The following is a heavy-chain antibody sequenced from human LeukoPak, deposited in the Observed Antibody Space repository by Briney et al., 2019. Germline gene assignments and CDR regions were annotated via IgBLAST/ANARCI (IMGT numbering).Heavy chain of an antibody. D-gene: IGHD3-22*01. Sequence: PGRSLRLSCAASGFTFTGYLIHGVRQAPGKGLEWVAVMSSDGNAMFYADSVKGRFTISRDNSKNTLYLQMNSLRAEDTAVYYCVRESEYYFDHSASFDSWGQGTLVTVPS. V-gene: IGHV3-30-3*01. J-gene: IGHJ4*02. CDR2: MSSDGNAM. CDR3: VRESEYYFDHSASFDS. CDR1: GFTFTGYL.